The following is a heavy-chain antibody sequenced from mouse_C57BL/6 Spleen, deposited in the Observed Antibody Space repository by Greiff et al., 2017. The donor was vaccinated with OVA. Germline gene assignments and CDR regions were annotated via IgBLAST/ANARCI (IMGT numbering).Heavy chain of an antibody. CDR3: ARSLALDY. J-gene: IGHJ2*01. Sequence: VQLQQSGPELVKPGASVKISCKASGYSFTGYYMNWVKQSPEKSLEWIGEINPSTGGTTYNQKFKAKATLTVDKSSSTAYMQLKSLTSEDSAVYYCARSLALDYWGQGTTLTVSS. V-gene: IGHV1-42*01. CDR2: INPSTGGT. CDR1: GYSFTGYY. D-gene: IGHD6-1*01.